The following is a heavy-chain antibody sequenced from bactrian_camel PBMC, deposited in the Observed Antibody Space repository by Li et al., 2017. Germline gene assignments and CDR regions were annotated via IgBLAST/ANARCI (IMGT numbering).Heavy chain of an antibody. CDR1: GSTDSVNC. V-gene: IGHV3S1*01. CDR3: AAVRLGRLCDLRDGDWAY. Sequence: VQLVESGGGSVQAGGNLRLSCAVSGSTDSVNCVAWFRQAPGKEREGVATIITGDGRLAYADSVKGRFSISQDNAKNMMYLQMSSLKPEDTAMYSCAAVRLGRLCDLRDGDWAYWGQGTQVTVS. D-gene: IGHD4*01. J-gene: IGHJ4*01. CDR2: IITGDGRL.